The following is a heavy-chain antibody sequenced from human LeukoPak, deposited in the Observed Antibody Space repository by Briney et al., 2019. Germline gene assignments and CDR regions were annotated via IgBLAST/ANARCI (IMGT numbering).Heavy chain of an antibody. CDR3: AKEGSSWSTFDY. D-gene: IGHD6-13*01. J-gene: IGHJ4*02. Sequence: GGSLRLSCAASGFTFSSYWMHWVRQAPGKGLVWVSRIDNYGSSPSYADSVKGRFTISRDNAKNSLYLQMNSLRAEDMALYYCAKEGSSWSTFDYWGQGTLVTVSS. V-gene: IGHV3-74*01. CDR1: GFTFSSYW. CDR2: IDNYGSSP.